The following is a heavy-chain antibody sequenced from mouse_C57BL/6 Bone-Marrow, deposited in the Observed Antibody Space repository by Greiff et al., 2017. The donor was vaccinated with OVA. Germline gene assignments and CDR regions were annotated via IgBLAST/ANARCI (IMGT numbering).Heavy chain of an antibody. Sequence: QVQLQQSGPELVKPGSSVHISCPASCYAFRRSWMNWVKQRPGKGLEWIGRIYPGDGDTNYNGKFKGKATLTADKSSSTAYMQLSSLTSADSAVYFCARGGYYRDAMDYWGQGTSVTVSS. CDR3: ARGGYYRDAMDY. J-gene: IGHJ4*01. CDR1: CYAFRRSW. V-gene: IGHV1-82*01. D-gene: IGHD2-12*01. CDR2: IYPGDGDT.